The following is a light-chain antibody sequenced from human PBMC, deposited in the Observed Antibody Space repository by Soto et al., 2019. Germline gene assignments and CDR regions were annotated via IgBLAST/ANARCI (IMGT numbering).Light chain of an antibody. CDR1: QSVSSY. CDR2: DAS. V-gene: IGKV3-11*01. Sequence: EIVLTQSPGTLSLSPGERATLSCRASQSVSSYLAWYQQKPGQAPRLLIYDASTRATGISARSSGSGSGTDFTLTISSLEPEDFAVYYRQQRSNWPVTFGQGTKVDIK. CDR3: QQRSNWPVT. J-gene: IGKJ1*01.